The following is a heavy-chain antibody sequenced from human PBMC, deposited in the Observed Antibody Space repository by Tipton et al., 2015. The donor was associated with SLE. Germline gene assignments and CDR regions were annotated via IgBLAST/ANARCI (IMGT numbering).Heavy chain of an antibody. CDR2: MYHSGST. Sequence: TLSLTCTVSGGSISSSSYYWGWIRQPPGKGLEWFGYMYHSGSTKYNPSLKSRVTISLDTSKNQVSLKLTSVTAADTAVYYCARGWYSRNWEWWFDPWGQGTLVTVSS. J-gene: IGHJ5*02. CDR3: ARGWYSRNWEWWFDP. D-gene: IGHD6-13*01. CDR1: GGSISSSSYY. V-gene: IGHV4-61*05.